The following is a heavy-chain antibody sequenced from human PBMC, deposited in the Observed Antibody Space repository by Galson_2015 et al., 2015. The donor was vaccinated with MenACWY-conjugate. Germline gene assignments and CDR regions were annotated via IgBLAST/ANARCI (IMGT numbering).Heavy chain of an antibody. CDR1: GFRFSTYW. V-gene: IGHV3-7*03. CDR3: ALSITMFDY. Sequence: SLRLSCAASGFRFSTYWMSWVRQAPGKGLEWVAYIKEDGSEKYYVDSVKGRFTISRDNAKNSLYLQMNSLRAEDTAVYYCALSITMFDYWGQGTLVTVSS. J-gene: IGHJ4*02. D-gene: IGHD3-3*01. CDR2: IKEDGSEK.